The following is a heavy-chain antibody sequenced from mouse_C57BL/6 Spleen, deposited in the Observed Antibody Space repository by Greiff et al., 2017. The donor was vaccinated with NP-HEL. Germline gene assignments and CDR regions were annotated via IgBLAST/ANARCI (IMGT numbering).Heavy chain of an antibody. V-gene: IGHV1-59*01. J-gene: IGHJ3*01. Sequence: QVQLQQPGAELVRPGTSVKLSCKASGYTFTSYWMHWVKQRPGQGLEWIGVIDPSDSYTNYNQKFKGKATLTVDTSSSTAYMQLSSLTSEDSAVYYCATNSSGYWFAYWGQGTLVTVSA. CDR1: GYTFTSYW. D-gene: IGHD3-2*02. CDR3: ATNSSGYWFAY. CDR2: IDPSDSYT.